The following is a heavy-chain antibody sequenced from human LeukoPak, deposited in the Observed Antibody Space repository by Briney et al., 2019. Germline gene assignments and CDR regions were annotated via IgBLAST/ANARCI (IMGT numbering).Heavy chain of an antibody. J-gene: IGHJ4*02. V-gene: IGHV4-34*01. Sequence: SETLSLTCAVYGGSFSGYYWSWIRQPPGKGLEWIGEINHSGSTNYNPSLKSRVTISVDTSKNQFSLKLSSVTAADTAVYYCARGTMVRGVTVTNYFDYWGQGTLVTVSS. CDR3: ARGTMVRGVTVTNYFDY. CDR1: GGSFSGYY. CDR2: INHSGST. D-gene: IGHD3-10*01.